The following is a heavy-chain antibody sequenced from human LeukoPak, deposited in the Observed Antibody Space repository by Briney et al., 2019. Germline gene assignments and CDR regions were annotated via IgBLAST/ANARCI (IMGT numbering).Heavy chain of an antibody. V-gene: IGHV1-18*01. CDR3: ARDQSGEWELVSGWWFDP. J-gene: IGHJ5*02. D-gene: IGHD1-26*01. CDR1: GYTFTSYG. CDR2: IIAYNGNT. Sequence: ASVKVSCKASGYTFTSYGISWVRQAPGQGLEWMGWIIAYNGNTNYAQKLQGRVTMTRDMSTSTDYMELSSLRSEDTAVYYCARDQSGEWELVSGWWFDPWGQGTLVTVSS.